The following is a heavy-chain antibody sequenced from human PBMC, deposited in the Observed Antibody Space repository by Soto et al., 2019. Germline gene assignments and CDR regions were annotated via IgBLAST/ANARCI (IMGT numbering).Heavy chain of an antibody. J-gene: IGHJ3*02. D-gene: IGHD3-3*02. V-gene: IGHV3-7*03. Sequence: SLSCXASGFTLSSECRILVRDAPCKGLEWLANIKKDGSDKNYVDSVKGRFTISRDNANNLLYLQMNSLRVEDTAVYYCARTTDRGLVNHFWGGNADFRIWGQRPMVTV. CDR2: IKKDGSDK. CDR1: GFTLSSEC. CDR3: ARTTDRGLVNHFWGGNADFRI.